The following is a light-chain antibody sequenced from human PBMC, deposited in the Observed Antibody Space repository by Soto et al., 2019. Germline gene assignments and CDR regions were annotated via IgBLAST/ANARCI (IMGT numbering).Light chain of an antibody. Sequence: DVQQTKYPSSLSASVGDRGTITCRASQGINKYLAWYQQKPGKVPNLLIYAASTLQSGVPSRFSGSGSGTDFTLTISSLQPEDVATYYCQKFNSVPTFGGGTKVEI. CDR1: QGINKY. CDR2: AAS. J-gene: IGKJ4*01. V-gene: IGKV1-27*01. CDR3: QKFNSVPT.